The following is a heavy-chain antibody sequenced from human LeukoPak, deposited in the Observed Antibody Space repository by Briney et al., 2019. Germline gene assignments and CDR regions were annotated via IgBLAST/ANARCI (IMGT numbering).Heavy chain of an antibody. CDR2: IYVYNGNT. V-gene: IGHV1-18*01. J-gene: IGHJ4*02. CDR3: ARGVVYCGSTSCFPRYFDY. D-gene: IGHD2-2*01. Sequence: ASVKVSCKASGFSFTSYGFSRVRQAPGQGLEWMGWIYVYNGNTDYPQRLQGRVTMTTDTSTSTAYMELRSLRSDDTAVYYCARGVVYCGSTSCFPRYFDYWGQGSLVTVSS. CDR1: GFSFTSYG.